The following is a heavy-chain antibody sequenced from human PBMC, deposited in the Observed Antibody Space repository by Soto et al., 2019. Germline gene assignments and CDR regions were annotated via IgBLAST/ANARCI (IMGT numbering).Heavy chain of an antibody. CDR1: GGTFSTYG. D-gene: IGHD6-13*01. CDR2: IIPIFDTT. V-gene: IGHV1-69*01. J-gene: IGHJ6*02. CDR3: ARDAAAAATSGMDV. Sequence: QVQLVQSGAEVKKPGYSVKVSCKASGGTFSTYGINWVRQAPGQGLEWMGGIIPIFDTTNYAQKFQGKFTITADESTSTVYMELSSLRSEDTAVYYWARDAAAAATSGMDVWGQGTTVTVSS.